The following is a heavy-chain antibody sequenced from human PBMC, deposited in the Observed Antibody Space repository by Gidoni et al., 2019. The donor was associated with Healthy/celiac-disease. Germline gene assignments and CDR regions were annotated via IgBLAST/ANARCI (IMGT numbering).Heavy chain of an antibody. CDR2: IWYDGSNK. V-gene: IGHV3-33*01. D-gene: IGHD1-1*01. Sequence: QVQLVESGGGVVQPGRSLRLSWAASGFTFSSYGMHWVRQAPGKGLEWVAVIWYDGSNKYYADSVKGRFTISRDNSKNTLYLQMNSLRAEDTAVYYCARVEGVHFYYYYGMDVWGQGTTVTVSS. CDR3: ARVEGVHFYYYYGMDV. CDR1: GFTFSSYG. J-gene: IGHJ6*02.